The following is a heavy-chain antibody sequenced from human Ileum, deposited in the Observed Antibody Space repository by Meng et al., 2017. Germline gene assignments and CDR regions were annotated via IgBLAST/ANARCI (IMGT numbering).Heavy chain of an antibody. CDR2: IYHSGST. J-gene: IGHJ4*02. D-gene: IGHD1-7*01. CDR1: GGSISSSNW. V-gene: IGHV4-4*02. Sequence: QVQLQEPGLGLVKPSGTLSLTCAVSGGSISSSNWWSWVRQPPGKGLEWIGEIYHSGSTNYNPSLKSRVTISVDKSKNQFSLKLSSVTAADTAVYYCASLRYNWNYSADYWGQGTLVTVSS. CDR3: ASLRYNWNYSADY.